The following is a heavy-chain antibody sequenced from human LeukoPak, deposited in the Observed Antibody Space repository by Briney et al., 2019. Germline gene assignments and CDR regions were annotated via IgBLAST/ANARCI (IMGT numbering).Heavy chain of an antibody. J-gene: IGHJ3*02. D-gene: IGHD5-12*01. V-gene: IGHV4-30-4*01. CDR1: GGSISSGDYY. CDR3: ARVPSDIVATEFLGAFDI. Sequence: PSQTLSLTCTVSGGSISSGDYYWSWIRQPPGKGLEWIGYIYYSGSTYYNPSLKSRVTISVDTSKNQFSLKLSSVTAADTAVYYCARVPSDIVATEFLGAFDIWAKGQWSPSLQ. CDR2: IYYSGST.